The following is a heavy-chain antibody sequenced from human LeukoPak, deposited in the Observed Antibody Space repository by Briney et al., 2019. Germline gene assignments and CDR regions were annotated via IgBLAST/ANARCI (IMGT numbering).Heavy chain of an antibody. J-gene: IGHJ3*02. CDR2: INHSGST. CDR3: ARRDSSSWYLDAFDI. D-gene: IGHD6-13*01. Sequence: SETLSLTCAVYGGSFSGYYWSWIRQPPGKGLEWVGEINHSGSTNYNPSLKSRVTISVDTSKNQFSLKLSSVTAADTAVYYCARRDSSSWYLDAFDIWGQGTMVTVSS. CDR1: GGSFSGYY. V-gene: IGHV4-34*01.